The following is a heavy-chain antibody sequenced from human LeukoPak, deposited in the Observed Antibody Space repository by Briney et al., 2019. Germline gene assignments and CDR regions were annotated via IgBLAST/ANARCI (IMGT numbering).Heavy chain of an antibody. D-gene: IGHD3-9*01. CDR2: IYSGGST. CDR1: GFTVSSNY. J-gene: IGHJ4*02. CDR3: ARDGAVLTGYYDY. Sequence: PGGSLRLSCAASGFTVSSNYLSWVRQAPGEGLEWVSNIYSGGSTYYADSVTGRFTISRDNSKNTLYLQMNSLRADDTAVYYCARDGAVLTGYYDYWGQGTLVTVST. V-gene: IGHV3-66*01.